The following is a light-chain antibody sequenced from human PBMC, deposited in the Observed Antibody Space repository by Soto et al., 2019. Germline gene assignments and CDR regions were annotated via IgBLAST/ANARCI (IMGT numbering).Light chain of an antibody. CDR2: SHN. Sequence: QSVLTQPPSASGTPGQRVTISCSGISSNIGSNPVNWFQQLPGSAPKLLIYSHNQRPSGVPDRCSGSKSGTSASLAISGRQSDDEAAYYCGAWDDRLNGYVFGTGTKLTVL. CDR1: SSNIGSNP. CDR3: GAWDDRLNGYV. J-gene: IGLJ1*01. V-gene: IGLV1-44*01.